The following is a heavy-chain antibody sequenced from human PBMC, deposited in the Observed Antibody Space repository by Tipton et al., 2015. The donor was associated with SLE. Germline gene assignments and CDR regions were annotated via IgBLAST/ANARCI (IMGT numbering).Heavy chain of an antibody. CDR3: AKELVVVTALDY. CDR2: IKPDGSEK. CDR1: GLTFSNYW. V-gene: IGHV3-7*03. J-gene: IGHJ4*02. Sequence: SLRLSCAASGLTFSNYWMTWVRQAPGKGLEWVANIKPDGSEKYDVDSVKGRFTMTRDNSKNTLYLQMNSLRAEDTAVYYCAKELVVVTALDYWSQGTLVPVSS. D-gene: IGHD2-21*02.